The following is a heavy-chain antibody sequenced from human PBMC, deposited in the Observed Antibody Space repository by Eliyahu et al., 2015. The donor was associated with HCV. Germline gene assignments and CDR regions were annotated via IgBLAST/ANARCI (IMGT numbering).Heavy chain of an antibody. J-gene: IGHJ5*02. CDR3: GRADYSKYFDT. V-gene: IGHV1-46*01. D-gene: IGHD4-11*01. CDR2: IDPRRGST. Sequence: QVQLIQSGAEVKKPGASVKVSCKASGYTFTSFYIHWVRQAPGQGLEWMGIIDPRRGSTTYAQKFQGRVTMTRDTSTNTVYMEMSSLRTDDTAVYYCGRADYSKYFDTWGQGTLVTVSS. CDR1: GYTFTSFY.